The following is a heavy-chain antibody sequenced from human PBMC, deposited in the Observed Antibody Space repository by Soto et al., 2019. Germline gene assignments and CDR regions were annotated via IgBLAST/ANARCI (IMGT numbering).Heavy chain of an antibody. D-gene: IGHD3-10*01. CDR1: GFTFSSYG. J-gene: IGHJ6*02. CDR2: ISYDGSNK. V-gene: IGHV3-30*03. Sequence: GGSLRLSCAASGFTFSSYGMHWVRQAPGKGLEWVAVISYDGSNKYYADSVKGRFTISRDNSKNTLYLQMNSLRAEDTAVYYCAGFGELLSPYYYYGMDVWGQGTTVTGSS. CDR3: AGFGELLSPYYYYGMDV.